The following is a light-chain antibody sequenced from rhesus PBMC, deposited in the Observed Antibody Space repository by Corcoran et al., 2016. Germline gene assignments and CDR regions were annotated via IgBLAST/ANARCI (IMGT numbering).Light chain of an antibody. J-gene: IGKJ3*01. CDR1: QAIRNY. CDR2: DAS. V-gene: IGKV1-25*01. Sequence: DIHMTQSPSSLSAYVGDRVTITFRASQAIRNYLAWYQQTPGKAPKRLIYDASTLQTGVPSKFSGSGSGTDFTLTINSLQTEDFATYVCQQHSNCPCTFGPGTKLDIK. CDR3: QQHSNCPCT.